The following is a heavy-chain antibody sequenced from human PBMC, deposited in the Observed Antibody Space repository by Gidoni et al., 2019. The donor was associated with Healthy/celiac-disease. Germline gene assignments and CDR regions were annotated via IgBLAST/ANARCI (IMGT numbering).Heavy chain of an antibody. D-gene: IGHD3-10*01. J-gene: IGHJ6*03. CDR1: GGSFSGYY. CDR3: ARGLMVRGVIMVYYYYMDV. CDR2: INHSGST. V-gene: IGHV4-34*01. Sequence: QVQLQQWGAGLLKPSETLSLTCAVYGGSFSGYYWSWIRQPPGKGLEWIGEINHSGSTNYNPSLKSRVTISVDTSKNQFSLKLSSVTAADTAVYYCARGLMVRGVIMVYYYYMDVWGKGTTATVSS.